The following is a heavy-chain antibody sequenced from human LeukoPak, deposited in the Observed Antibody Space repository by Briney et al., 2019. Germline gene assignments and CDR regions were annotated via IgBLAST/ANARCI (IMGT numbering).Heavy chain of an antibody. CDR2: ISSSSSYI. D-gene: IGHD3-3*01. Sequence: GGSLRLSCAASGFTFSSYSMNWVRQAPGKGLEWVSSISSSSSYIYYADSVKGRFTISRDNAKDSLYLQMNSLRAEDTAVYYCARDWSPQDAFDIWGQGTMVTVSS. CDR1: GFTFSSYS. CDR3: ARDWSPQDAFDI. J-gene: IGHJ3*02. V-gene: IGHV3-21*01.